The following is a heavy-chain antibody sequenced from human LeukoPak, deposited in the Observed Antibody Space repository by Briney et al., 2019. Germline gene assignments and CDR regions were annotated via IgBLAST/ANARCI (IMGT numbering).Heavy chain of an antibody. V-gene: IGHV3-7*01. J-gene: IGHJ6*03. Sequence: PGGSLRLSCAASGFTFSSYWMSWVRQAPGKGLEWVANIKQDGSEKYYVDSVKGRFTISRDNAKNSLYLQMNSLRAEDTAVYYCARVGLHCSSTSCSPYYYYYYMDVWGKGTTVTVSS. CDR3: ARVGLHCSSTSCSPYYYYYYMDV. D-gene: IGHD2-2*01. CDR1: GFTFSSYW. CDR2: IKQDGSEK.